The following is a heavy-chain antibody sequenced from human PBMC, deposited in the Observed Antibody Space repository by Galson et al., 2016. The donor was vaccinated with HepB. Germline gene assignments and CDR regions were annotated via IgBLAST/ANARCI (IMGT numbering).Heavy chain of an antibody. CDR3: ARNMYGAATNYIGDVFDI. CDR2: ISGSGGST. CDR1: GFNFSSYA. V-gene: IGHV3-23*01. J-gene: IGHJ3*02. Sequence: SLRLSCAASGFNFSSYAMSWVRQAPGKGLEWVSAISGSGGSTYYADSVKGRFTISRDNSKNTLYLQMNSLRAEDTAMYYCARNMYGAATNYIGDVFDIWGQGTMVTVSS. D-gene: IGHD3-10*01.